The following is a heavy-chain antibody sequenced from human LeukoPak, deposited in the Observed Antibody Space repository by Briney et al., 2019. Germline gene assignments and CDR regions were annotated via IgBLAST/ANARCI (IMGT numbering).Heavy chain of an antibody. D-gene: IGHD3-22*01. Sequence: PGGSLRLSCAASEFTFSSYEMNWVRQAPGKGLEWVSYISSSGDTIYYADSVKGRFTISRDNAKNSLYLQLNSLRAEDTAVYYCARWYYYDRSGSPDYWGQGTLVTVSS. CDR1: EFTFSSYE. J-gene: IGHJ4*02. V-gene: IGHV3-48*03. CDR3: ARWYYYDRSGSPDY. CDR2: ISSSGDTI.